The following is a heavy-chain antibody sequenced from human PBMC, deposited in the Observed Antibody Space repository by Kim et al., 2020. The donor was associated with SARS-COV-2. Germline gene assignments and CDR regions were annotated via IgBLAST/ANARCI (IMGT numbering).Heavy chain of an antibody. CDR3: ARDKLSIAAAGPYFDY. Sequence: KFQGRVTITADESTSTAYMELSSLRSEDTAVYYCARDKLSIAAAGPYFDYWGQGTLVTVSS. D-gene: IGHD6-13*01. V-gene: IGHV1-69*01. J-gene: IGHJ4*02.